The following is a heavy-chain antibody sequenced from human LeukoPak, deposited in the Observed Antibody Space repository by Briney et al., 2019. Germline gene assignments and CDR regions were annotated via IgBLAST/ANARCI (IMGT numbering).Heavy chain of an antibody. CDR1: GFTFSSYG. CDR3: AKDRRSPAGNVFDY. D-gene: IGHD6-19*01. J-gene: IGHJ4*02. CDR2: IWYDGSNK. Sequence: GGSLRLSCAASGFTFSSYGMHWVRQAPGKGLEWVAVIWYDGSNKYYADSVKGRFTISRDNSKNALYLQMNSLRAEDTAVYYCAKDRRSPAGNVFDYWGQGTLVTVSS. V-gene: IGHV3-33*06.